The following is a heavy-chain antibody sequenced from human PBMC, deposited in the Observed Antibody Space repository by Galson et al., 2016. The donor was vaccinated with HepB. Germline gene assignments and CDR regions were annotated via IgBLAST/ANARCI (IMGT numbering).Heavy chain of an antibody. CDR2: TYYRSKWYN. CDR1: GDSVSSNSVT. V-gene: IGHV6-1*01. D-gene: IGHD1-1*01. CDR3: ARDGDNWNDFDC. J-gene: IGHJ4*02. Sequence: CAISGDSVSSNSVTWNWIRQSPSRGLEWLGRTYYRSKWYNDYAVSVKSRMTINPDTSKNQFSLQLNSVTPEDTAVYYCARDGDNWNDFDCWGQGTLVTVSS.